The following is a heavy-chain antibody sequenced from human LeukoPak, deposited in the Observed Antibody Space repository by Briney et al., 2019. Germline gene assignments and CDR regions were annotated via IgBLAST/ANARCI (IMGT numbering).Heavy chain of an antibody. D-gene: IGHD6-13*01. CDR2: IIPIFGTA. Sequence: GASVKVSCKASGGTFSSYAISWVRQAPGQGLEWMGGIIPIFGTANYAQKFQGRVTITADESTSTAYTELSSLRSEDTAVYYCARDRAAGKYYFDYWGQGTLVTVSS. CDR3: ARDRAAGKYYFDY. J-gene: IGHJ4*02. CDR1: GGTFSSYA. V-gene: IGHV1-69*13.